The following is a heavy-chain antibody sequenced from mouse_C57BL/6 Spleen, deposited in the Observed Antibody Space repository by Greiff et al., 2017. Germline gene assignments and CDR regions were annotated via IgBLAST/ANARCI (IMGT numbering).Heavy chain of an antibody. D-gene: IGHD1-1*01. CDR3: TRSPYGSSY. CDR1: GFNIKDDY. CDR2: IDPENGDT. V-gene: IGHV14-4*01. J-gene: IGHJ2*01. Sequence: EVQLQQSGAELVRPGASVKLSCTASGFNIKDDYMHWVKQRPEQGLEWIGWIDPENGDTEYASKFQGKATITADTSSNTAYLQLSSLTSEDTAVYYCTRSPYGSSYWGQGTTLTVSS.